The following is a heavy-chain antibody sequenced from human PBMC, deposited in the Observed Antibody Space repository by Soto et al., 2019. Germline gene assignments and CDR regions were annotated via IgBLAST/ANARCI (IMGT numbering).Heavy chain of an antibody. J-gene: IGHJ3*02. CDR3: ARSRMVRGAPNAFDI. CDR2: INPYIGHT. Sequence: GASVKVSCKGSGHTLNSYGINWVRQAPGQGLEWMGWINPYIGHTDYAQKLQGRVTMTADTSTTTAYMELRSLRSDDTAVYYCARSRMVRGAPNAFDIWGQGTMVTVSS. CDR1: GHTLNSYG. D-gene: IGHD3-10*01. V-gene: IGHV1-18*01.